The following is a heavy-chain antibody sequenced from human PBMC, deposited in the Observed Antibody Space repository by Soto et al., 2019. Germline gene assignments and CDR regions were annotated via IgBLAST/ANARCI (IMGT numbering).Heavy chain of an antibody. V-gene: IGHV1-69*13. CDR1: GGTFSSYA. Sequence: GASVKVSSKASGGTFSSYALSWVRQAPGQGLEWMGGIIPIFGTANYAQKFQGRVTITADESTSTAYMGLRSLRSEDTAVYYCASYFSGSSRYPGLFDPCCPATLVTVST. J-gene: IGHJ5*02. CDR3: ASYFSGSSRYPGLFDP. CDR2: IIPIFGTA. D-gene: IGHD2-15*01.